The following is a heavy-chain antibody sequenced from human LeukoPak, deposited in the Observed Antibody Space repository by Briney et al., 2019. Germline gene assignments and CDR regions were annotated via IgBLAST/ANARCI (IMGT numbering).Heavy chain of an antibody. D-gene: IGHD3-22*01. J-gene: IGHJ4*02. CDR3: ARGGGRDSSGYYYFDY. Sequence: GASVEVSCKASGYTFTGYYMHWVRQAPGQGLEWMGWINPNSGGTNYAQKFQGWVTMTRDTSISTAYMELSRLRSDDTAVYYCARGGGRDSSGYYYFDYWGQGTLVTVSS. V-gene: IGHV1-2*04. CDR1: GYTFTGYY. CDR2: INPNSGGT.